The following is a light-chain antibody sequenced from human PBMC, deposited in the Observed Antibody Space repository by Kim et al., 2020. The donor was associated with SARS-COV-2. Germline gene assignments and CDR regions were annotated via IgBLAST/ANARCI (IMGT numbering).Light chain of an antibody. CDR2: DDT. CDR1: DIGLKT. Sequence: SYELTQPPSVSVAPGKTAGITCQGDDIGLKTVHWCPQKPGQAPALVLFDDTDRPSGIPERCSGSNSGNTAILTISRVEAGDEADYYCQVWDSSSYHWVFGGGTKVTVL. V-gene: IGLV3-21*03. J-gene: IGLJ3*02. CDR3: QVWDSSSYHWV.